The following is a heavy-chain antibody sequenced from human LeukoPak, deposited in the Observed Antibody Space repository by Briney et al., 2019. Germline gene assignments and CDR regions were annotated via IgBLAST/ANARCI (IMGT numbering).Heavy chain of an antibody. D-gene: IGHD3-16*01. CDR1: GYSFTSYW. J-gene: IGHJ4*02. CDR2: IYPGDSDT. CDR3: ARHFGSNSDDYPTIDY. V-gene: IGHV5-51*01. Sequence: PGESLKISCKGSGYSFTSYWIGRVRQMPGKGLEWMGIIYPGDSDTGYSPSFQGQVTISADKSISTAYLQWSSLKASDTAIYYCARHFGSNSDDYPTIDYWGQGTLVSVPS.